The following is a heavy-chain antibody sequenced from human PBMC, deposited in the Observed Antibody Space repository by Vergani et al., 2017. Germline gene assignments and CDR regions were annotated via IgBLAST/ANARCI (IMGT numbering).Heavy chain of an antibody. CDR1: GGSFSGYY. D-gene: IGHD3-22*01. Sequence: QVQLQQWGAGLLKPSETLSLTCAVYGGSFSGYYWSWIRQSPGKGLEWIGEINHSGSTNYNPSLKSRVTISVDTSKNQCSLKLSSVTAADTAVYYCARQGDSSGYYFGIDYWGQGTLVTVSS. CDR2: INHSGST. J-gene: IGHJ4*02. V-gene: IGHV4-34*01. CDR3: ARQGDSSGYYFGIDY.